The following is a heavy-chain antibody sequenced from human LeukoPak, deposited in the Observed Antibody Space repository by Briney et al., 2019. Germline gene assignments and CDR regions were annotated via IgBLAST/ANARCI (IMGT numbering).Heavy chain of an antibody. J-gene: IGHJ6*02. CDR2: IEQDGSEK. V-gene: IGHV3-7*01. CDR1: GFTFSNAW. Sequence: GGSLRLSCAASGFTFSNAWMSWVRQAPGKGLEWVANIEQDGSEKYYVDSVKGRFTISRDNAKNSLFLQMNSLRAEDTAVYYCARVIRIGYYYYGMDVWGQGTTVTVSS. D-gene: IGHD3-16*01. CDR3: ARVIRIGYYYYGMDV.